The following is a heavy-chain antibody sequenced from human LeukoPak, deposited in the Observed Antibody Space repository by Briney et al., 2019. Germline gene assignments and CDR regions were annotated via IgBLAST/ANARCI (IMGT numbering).Heavy chain of an antibody. J-gene: IGHJ4*02. CDR2: ISSSSSYI. CDR3: ARDLRYYDSRSD. Sequence: GGSLRLSCAASGFTFSSYSMNWVRQAPGKGPEWVSSISSSSSYIYYADSVKGRFTISRDNAKNSLYLQMNSLRAEDTAVYYCARDLRYYDSRSDWGQGTLVTVSS. D-gene: IGHD3-22*01. CDR1: GFTFSSYS. V-gene: IGHV3-21*01.